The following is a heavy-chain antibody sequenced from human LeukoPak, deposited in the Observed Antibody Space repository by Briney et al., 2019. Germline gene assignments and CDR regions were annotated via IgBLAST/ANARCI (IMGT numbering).Heavy chain of an antibody. CDR1: GGSVTSTNW. CDR3: AREGGFYRPLDY. J-gene: IGHJ4*02. V-gene: IGHV4-4*02. Sequence: PSETLSLTCGVSGGSVTSTNWWTWVRQPPGKGLEWIGEVHLDGRTNYNPSLKSRLTMSVDLSENHVSLKLTSVTAADTAVYYCAREGGFYRPLDYSGQGTLVTISS. D-gene: IGHD3-3*01. CDR2: VHLDGRT.